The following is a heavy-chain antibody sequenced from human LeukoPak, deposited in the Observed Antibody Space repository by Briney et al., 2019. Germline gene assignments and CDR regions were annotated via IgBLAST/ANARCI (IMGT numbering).Heavy chain of an antibody. CDR2: INPTGSGT. CDR3: ARRIVAWGGEAFDY. J-gene: IGHJ4*02. CDR1: GFTFTNYY. D-gene: IGHD5-12*01. Sequence: ASVKVSCKASGFTFTNYYMHWVRQAPGQGLEWMGLINPTGSGTNYAQKFRGRVTMTRDTSISTAYMELSRLRSDDTAVYYCARRIVAWGGEAFDYWGQGTLVTVSS. V-gene: IGHV1-2*02.